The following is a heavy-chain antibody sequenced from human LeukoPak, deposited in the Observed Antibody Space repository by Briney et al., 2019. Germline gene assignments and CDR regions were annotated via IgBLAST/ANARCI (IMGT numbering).Heavy chain of an antibody. CDR2: INHFGRT. D-gene: IGHD5-18*01. CDR3: ARSYRAHQTFYSSHFFDY. J-gene: IGHJ4*02. Sequence: SETLSLTCAVYGGSFSGYYWNWIRQPLGKGLEWIGEINHFGRTKYNPSLKSRVTISGDTSKNQFSLKINSLTAADTAVYYCARSYRAHQTFYSSHFFDYWGQGALVTVSS. CDR1: GGSFSGYY. V-gene: IGHV4-34*01.